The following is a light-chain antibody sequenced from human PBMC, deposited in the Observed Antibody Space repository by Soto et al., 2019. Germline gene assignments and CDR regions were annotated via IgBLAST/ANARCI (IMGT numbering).Light chain of an antibody. CDR2: AAS. Sequence: EIVVTQSPAILSVSPGDRATLSCRASQSVGRNLAWYQQKPGQAPTLLIYAASTRATGLPARFSGSGSGTDFSLITSSLQSADFAVYYCQEYSKWPLFTFGHGTRVDIK. CDR3: QEYSKWPLFT. J-gene: IGKJ3*01. V-gene: IGKV3-15*01. CDR1: QSVGRN.